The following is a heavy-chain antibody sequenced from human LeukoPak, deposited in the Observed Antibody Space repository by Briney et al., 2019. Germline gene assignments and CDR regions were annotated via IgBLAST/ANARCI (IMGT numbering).Heavy chain of an antibody. J-gene: IGHJ4*02. V-gene: IGHV3-74*01. CDR1: GFTFINYW. CDR2: VHSDGSYT. Sequence: GGSLRLSCAASGFTFINYWMHWVRQVQGKGLMWVSRVHSDGSYTNYADSVKGRFTTSRDNAKSTLYLQMNSLRAEDTAVYYCAREGLGYSYDYWGQGTLVTVSS. CDR3: AREGLGYSYDY. D-gene: IGHD5-18*01.